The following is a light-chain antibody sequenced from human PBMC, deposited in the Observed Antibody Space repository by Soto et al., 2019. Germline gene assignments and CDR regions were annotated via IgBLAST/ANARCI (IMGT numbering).Light chain of an antibody. J-gene: IGKJ3*01. Sequence: DIQMTQSPTSLSASVGDRVTITCRASQDIRNFVAWYQQKPGKATKLLIYAASTLQSGVPSRFSRSGSGTDFTLTVNSLQPEDVPTYSCQKYSSVPVFGPGTKVEIK. CDR1: QDIRNF. CDR2: AAS. V-gene: IGKV1-27*01. CDR3: QKYSSVPV.